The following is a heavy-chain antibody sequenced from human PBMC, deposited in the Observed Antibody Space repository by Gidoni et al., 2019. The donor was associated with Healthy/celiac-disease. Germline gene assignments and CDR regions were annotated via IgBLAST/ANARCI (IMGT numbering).Heavy chain of an antibody. J-gene: IGHJ4*02. CDR2: ISWNSGSI. D-gene: IGHD1-7*01. Sequence: EVQMVESGGGLVQPGRSLRLSCAASGCTFDDYAMHWVRQAPGKGLEWVSGISWNSGSIGYADSVKCRFTISRDNAKNSLYLQMNSLRAEDTALYYCAKDINLGAGTRSGFDYWGQGTLVTVSS. V-gene: IGHV3-9*01. CDR3: AKDINLGAGTRSGFDY. CDR1: GCTFDDYA.